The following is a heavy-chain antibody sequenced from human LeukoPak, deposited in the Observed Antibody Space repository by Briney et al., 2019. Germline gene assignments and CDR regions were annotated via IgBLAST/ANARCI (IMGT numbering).Heavy chain of an antibody. D-gene: IGHD6-13*01. CDR1: GYSISSAYY. CDR2: IYHSGST. V-gene: IGHV4-38-2*02. J-gene: IGHJ5*02. Sequence: SETLSLTCTVSGYSISSAYYWGWIRQPPGKGLEWIGSIYHSGSTYYNPSLKSRVTISVDTSKNQFSLKLSSVTAADTAVYYCARVGSSWYHNWFDPWGQGTLVTVSS. CDR3: ARVGSSWYHNWFDP.